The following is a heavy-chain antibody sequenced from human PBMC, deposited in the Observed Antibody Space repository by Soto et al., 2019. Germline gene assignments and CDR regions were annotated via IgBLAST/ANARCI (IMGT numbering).Heavy chain of an antibody. D-gene: IGHD3-10*01. CDR3: TTQGFGGLHGLVDV. CDR2: ISNIGFT. CDR1: GGSISSINNHFSNHY. J-gene: IGHJ6*02. Sequence: QVQLQESGPGLVKPSETLSLTCTVSGGSISSINNHFSNHYCSWIRLSPGKGLEWIGYISNIGFTRFSPALTSRVSISVDTSKNQSSLKLTSVTAADTAVYYCTTQGFGGLHGLVDVWGQGTTVTVSS. V-gene: IGHV4-61*01.